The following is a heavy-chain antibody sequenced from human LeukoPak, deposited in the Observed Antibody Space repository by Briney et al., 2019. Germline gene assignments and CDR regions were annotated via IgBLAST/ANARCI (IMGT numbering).Heavy chain of an antibody. J-gene: IGHJ5*02. CDR2: ISDTGEST. D-gene: IGHD4-23*01. CDR3: AKLIGDYNGNSGS. Sequence: GLEWVSSISDTGESTYYADYVKGRFTISRDNSKNTLYLQMNSLRAEDTAVYNCAKLIGDYNGNSGSWGQGTLVTVSS. V-gene: IGHV3-23*01.